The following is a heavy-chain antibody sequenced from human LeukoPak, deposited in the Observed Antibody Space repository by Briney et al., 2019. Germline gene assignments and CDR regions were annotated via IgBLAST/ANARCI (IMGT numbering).Heavy chain of an antibody. CDR2: IIPIFGTA. J-gene: IGHJ4*02. CDR3: ARRGRAVAGSFDY. V-gene: IGHV1-69*13. Sequence: SVKVSCKASGYMFTAYTMNWVRQAPGQGLEWMGGIIPIFGTANYAQKFQGRVTITADESTSTAYMELSSLRSEDTAVYYCARRGRAVAGSFDYWGQGTLVTVSS. D-gene: IGHD6-19*01. CDR1: GYMFTAYT.